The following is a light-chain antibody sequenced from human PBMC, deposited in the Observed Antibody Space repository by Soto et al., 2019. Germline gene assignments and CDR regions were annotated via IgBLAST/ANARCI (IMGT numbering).Light chain of an antibody. CDR1: SRDVGGYNY. Sequence: QSALTQPASVSGSPGQSITISCTGTSRDVGGYNYVSWYQQHPGKAPKLMIYDVTNRPSGVSNRFSGSKSGNTASLTISGLQAEDEADYYCSSDTDTSTPVFGGGTQLTVL. J-gene: IGLJ2*01. CDR3: SSDTDTSTPV. CDR2: DVT. V-gene: IGLV2-14*03.